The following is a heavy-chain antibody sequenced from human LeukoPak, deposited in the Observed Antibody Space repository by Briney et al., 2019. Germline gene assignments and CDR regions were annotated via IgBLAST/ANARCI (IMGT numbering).Heavy chain of an antibody. Sequence: PSETLSLTCTVSGGSISSYYWSWIRQPPGKGLEWIGYIYYSGSTNYNPSLKSRVTISVDTSKNQFSLKLSSVTAEDTAVYYCARGLDGSGYYRYWGQGTPVTVSS. CDR3: ARGLDGSGYYRY. CDR2: IYYSGST. V-gene: IGHV4-59*01. J-gene: IGHJ4*02. CDR1: GGSISSYY. D-gene: IGHD3-22*01.